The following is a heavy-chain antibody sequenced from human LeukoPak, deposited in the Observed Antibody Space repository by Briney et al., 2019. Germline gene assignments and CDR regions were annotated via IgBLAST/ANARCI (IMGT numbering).Heavy chain of an antibody. V-gene: IGHV3-23*01. Sequence: SGGSLRLSCAASGFTFSSYGMSWVRQAPGKGLEWVSAISGSGGSTYYADSVKGRFTISRDNSKNTLYLQMNSLRAEDTAVYYCAREAYCGGDCYSGFDYWGQGTLVTVSS. D-gene: IGHD2-21*02. J-gene: IGHJ4*02. CDR3: AREAYCGGDCYSGFDY. CDR1: GFTFSSYG. CDR2: ISGSGGST.